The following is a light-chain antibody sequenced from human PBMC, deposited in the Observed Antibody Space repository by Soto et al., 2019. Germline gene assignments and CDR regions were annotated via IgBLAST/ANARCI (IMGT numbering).Light chain of an antibody. CDR2: EAS. V-gene: IGKV3-11*01. CDR3: QHRSNGPIT. J-gene: IGKJ5*01. CDR1: QRFSSY. Sequence: EIVLTQSPATPSLSPGSRATLSFXASQRFSSYVAWYQQKPGKAPRLFCDEASHRATCSPAMFSGSGAVTEFTLTSSSLEPEDFAVYSCQHRSNGPITFGQGTRLENK.